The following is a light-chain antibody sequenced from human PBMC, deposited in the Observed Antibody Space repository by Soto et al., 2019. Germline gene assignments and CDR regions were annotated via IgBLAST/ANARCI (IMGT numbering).Light chain of an antibody. Sequence: QSALTQPASVSGSPGQSITISCTGTSSDVGGYNFVSWYQQPPGKGPKLMIFEVSNRPSGVSTRFSGSKSGNTASLTISGLQAEDEADYYCSSYTSGSTIIFGGGTQLTVL. CDR1: SSDVGGYNF. CDR2: EVS. CDR3: SSYTSGSTII. V-gene: IGLV2-14*01. J-gene: IGLJ2*01.